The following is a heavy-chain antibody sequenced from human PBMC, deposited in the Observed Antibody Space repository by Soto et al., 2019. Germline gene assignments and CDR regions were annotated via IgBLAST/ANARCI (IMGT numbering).Heavy chain of an antibody. CDR1: GYTFTDYT. CDR3: GRGPSSECFDS. CDR2: INPANGAT. J-gene: IGHJ4*02. Sequence: QVQFVQSGAEVKKPGASVEVSCKTSGYTFTDYTLHWMRQAPGQRIEWMGWINPANGATMYSQKFLGRVSITGDTSATTIYMDLSSLTSEDTAVYYCGRGPSSECFDSWGQGTLVTVSS. V-gene: IGHV1-3*01.